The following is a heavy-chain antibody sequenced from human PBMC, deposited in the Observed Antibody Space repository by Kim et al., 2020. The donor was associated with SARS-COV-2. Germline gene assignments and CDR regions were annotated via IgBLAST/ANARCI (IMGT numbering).Heavy chain of an antibody. V-gene: IGHV3-73*01. CDR2: IRSKVYSYAT. J-gene: IGHJ3*01. Sequence: GGSLRLSCAASGFTFSDSPIHWVRQASGKGLEWVGRIRSKVYSYATSYAASVQGRFTISRDDSESTAYLQMNSLKTEDTAEYYCTRIPGTTVAFWDAYDV. CDR3: TRIPGTTVAFWDAYDV. CDR1: GFTFSDSP. D-gene: IGHD1-1*01.